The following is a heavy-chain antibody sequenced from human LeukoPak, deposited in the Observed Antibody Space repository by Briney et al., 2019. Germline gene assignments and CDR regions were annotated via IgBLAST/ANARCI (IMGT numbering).Heavy chain of an antibody. CDR3: AKEVTGTNYFDY. V-gene: IGHV3-23*01. J-gene: IGHJ4*02. Sequence: GGSLRLSCAASGFTFSSYAMSWVRQAPGKGLEWVSAIRGSGGSTYYADSVEGRFTISRDNSKNTLYLQMNSLRAEDTAIYYCAKEVTGTNYFDYWGQGTLVTVSS. D-gene: IGHD1-20*01. CDR1: GFTFSSYA. CDR2: IRGSGGST.